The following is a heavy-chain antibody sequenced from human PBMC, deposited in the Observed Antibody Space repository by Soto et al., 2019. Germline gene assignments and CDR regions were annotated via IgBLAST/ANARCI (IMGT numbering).Heavy chain of an antibody. Sequence: GASVKVSCKASGGTFSSYAISWVRQAPGQGLEWMGGIIPTFGTANYAQKFQGRVTITADESTSTAYMELGSLRSEDTAVYYCARDPPDIVVVPAAIGSDWFDPWGQGTLVTVSS. CDR2: IIPTFGTA. V-gene: IGHV1-69*13. J-gene: IGHJ5*02. CDR3: ARDPPDIVVVPAAIGSDWFDP. D-gene: IGHD2-2*01. CDR1: GGTFSSYA.